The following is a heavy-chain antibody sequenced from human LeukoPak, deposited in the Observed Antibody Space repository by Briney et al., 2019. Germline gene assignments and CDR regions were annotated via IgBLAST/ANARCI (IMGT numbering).Heavy chain of an antibody. CDR3: ARGRDMVRGVITQFDY. D-gene: IGHD3-10*01. CDR2: IYYSGST. J-gene: IGHJ4*02. Sequence: SATPSLTCAVYGGSFSSYYWSWIRQPPGKGLEWIGYIYYSGSTNYNPSLKSRVTISVDTSKNQFSLKLCSVTAADTAVYYCARGRDMVRGVITQFDYWGQGTLVTVSS. V-gene: IGHV4-59*01. CDR1: GGSFSSYY.